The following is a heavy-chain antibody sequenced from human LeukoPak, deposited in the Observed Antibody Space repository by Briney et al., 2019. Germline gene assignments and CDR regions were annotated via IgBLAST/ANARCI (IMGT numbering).Heavy chain of an antibody. V-gene: IGHV3-30*02. Sequence: GGSLRLSCAASGFTFRDFGMHWVRQAPGKGLEWVAFIRNDGSKDYYPDSVKGRFTISRDNSRTTLYLQMHSLRIDDTAVYYCVKGGSSSLNWFDPWGQGILVTVSS. D-gene: IGHD6-13*01. CDR2: IRNDGSKD. J-gene: IGHJ5*02. CDR3: VKGGSSSLNWFDP. CDR1: GFTFRDFG.